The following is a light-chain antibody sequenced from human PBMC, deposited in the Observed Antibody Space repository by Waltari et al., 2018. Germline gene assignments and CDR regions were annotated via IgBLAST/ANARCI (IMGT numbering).Light chain of an antibody. Sequence: QSALTQAASVSGSPGQSITISCTGTSSDIGSYHLVWWYQQCPGEAPRLIIYEDSKRPSGLSNRFSGSRSGNTASLTISGLQAEDEAHYYCCSYAAPMTYVFGTGTKVTVL. CDR3: CSYAAPMTYV. CDR1: SSDIGSYHL. V-gene: IGLV2-23*01. J-gene: IGLJ1*01. CDR2: EDS.